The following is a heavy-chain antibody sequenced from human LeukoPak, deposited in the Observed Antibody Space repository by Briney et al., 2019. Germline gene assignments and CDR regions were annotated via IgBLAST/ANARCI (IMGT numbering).Heavy chain of an antibody. D-gene: IGHD3-22*01. Sequence: PGGSLRLSCAASGFRFNSHAMSWVRQAPGKGLEWVSAISDSGGDTYYADSVKGRFTISRDNSKNTLYLQMNTLRAEDTAVYYCVKEDYYDSSGYYPLGYWGQGTLVTVSS. CDR1: GFRFNSHA. CDR3: VKEDYYDSSGYYPLGY. V-gene: IGHV3-23*01. J-gene: IGHJ4*02. CDR2: ISDSGGDT.